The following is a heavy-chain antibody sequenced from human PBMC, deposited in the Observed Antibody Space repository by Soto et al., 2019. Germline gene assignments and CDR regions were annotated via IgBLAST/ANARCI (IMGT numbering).Heavy chain of an antibody. CDR1: GFTFRSYA. CDR2: INSGSSTI. D-gene: IGHD5-12*01. Sequence: EVQLVESGGGLVQPGGSLRLSCAASGFTFRSYARNWVRQAPGKGLECVSYINSGSSTIYYADSAKGRFSISRDNAKNSLNLQMYSLGDEDTAVYFCVRDRGYTGYDLEYWGQGALVTVSS. V-gene: IGHV3-48*02. CDR3: VRDRGYTGYDLEY. J-gene: IGHJ4*02.